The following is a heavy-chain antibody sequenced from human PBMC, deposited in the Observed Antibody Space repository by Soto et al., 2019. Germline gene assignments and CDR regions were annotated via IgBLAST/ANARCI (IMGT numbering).Heavy chain of an antibody. CDR3: TTDRGPRYGGGDCPLDF. V-gene: IGHV3-15*07. D-gene: IGHD2-21*02. Sequence: GGSLRLSCAASGFTFSNAWMNWVRQAPGKGLEWVGRIKSKTDGGTTDYAAPVKGRFTISRDDSKNTLYLQMNSLKTEDTAVYYCTTDRGPRYGGGDCPLDFWGQGTLVTGSS. J-gene: IGHJ4*02. CDR2: IKSKTDGGTT. CDR1: GFTFSNAW.